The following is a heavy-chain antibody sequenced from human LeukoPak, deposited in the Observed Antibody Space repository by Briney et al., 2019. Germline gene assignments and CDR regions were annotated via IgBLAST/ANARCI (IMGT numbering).Heavy chain of an antibody. V-gene: IGHV3-7*01. CDR1: GFTFRTYW. CDR3: AREASCDY. Sequence: GGSLRLSCAASGFTFRTYWMSWIRQAPGNEPEWVADINQDGSEEYYLQSVQGRLTVSRDNAQNSLYLQMNSLRAEDTAVYYCAREASCDYWGQGTLVTVSS. J-gene: IGHJ4*02. CDR2: INQDGSEE.